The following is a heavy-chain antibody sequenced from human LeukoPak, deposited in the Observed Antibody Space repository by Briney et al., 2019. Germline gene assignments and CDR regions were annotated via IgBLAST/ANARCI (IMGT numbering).Heavy chain of an antibody. J-gene: IGHJ4*02. CDR3: ARADYNTFDY. CDR2: INPSGGFT. D-gene: IGHD4-11*01. CDR1: GYTFTGYY. Sequence: ASVKVSCKASGYTFTGYYMHWVRQAPGQGLEWMGIINPSGGFTSYSQHFRGRVTLTRDMSTSTVYMELSSLRSDDTAVYFCARADYNTFDYWGQGTLVTVSS. V-gene: IGHV1-46*01.